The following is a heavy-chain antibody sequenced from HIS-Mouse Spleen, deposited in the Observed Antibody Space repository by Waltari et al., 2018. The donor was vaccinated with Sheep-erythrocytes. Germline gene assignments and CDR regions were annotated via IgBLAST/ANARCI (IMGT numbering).Heavy chain of an antibody. CDR1: GFTFSSYS. Sequence: EVQLVESGGGLVKPGGSLRLSCAASGFTFSSYSMNWVRQAPGKGLDCVSSISSSSSYIYYADSVKGRFTISRDNAKNSLYLQTNSLRAEDTAVYYCARDTGTDAFDIWGQGTMVTVSS. CDR2: ISSSSSYI. D-gene: IGHD1-1*01. CDR3: ARDTGTDAFDI. J-gene: IGHJ3*02. V-gene: IGHV3-21*01.